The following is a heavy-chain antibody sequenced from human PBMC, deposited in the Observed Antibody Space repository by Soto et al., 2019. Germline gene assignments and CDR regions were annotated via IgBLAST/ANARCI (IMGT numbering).Heavy chain of an antibody. CDR3: ARVRYYGSGSFGYYYYGMDV. J-gene: IGHJ6*02. V-gene: IGHV1-69*13. CDR2: IIPIFGTA. Sequence: SVKVSCKASGGTFSSYAISWVRQAPGQGLEWMGGIIPIFGTANYAQKFQGRVTITADESTSTAYMELSSLRSEDMAVYYCARVRYYGSGSFGYYYYGMDVWGQGTTVTVSS. CDR1: GGTFSSYA. D-gene: IGHD3-10*01.